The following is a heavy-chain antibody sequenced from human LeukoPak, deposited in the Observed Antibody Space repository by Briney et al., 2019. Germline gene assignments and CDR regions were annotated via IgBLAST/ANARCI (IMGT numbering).Heavy chain of an antibody. CDR2: IIPIFGTA. CDR3: AWRSPTVTTPYYFDY. V-gene: IGHV1-69*13. CDR1: GGTFSSYA. Sequence: ASVKVSCKASGGTFSSYAISWVRQAPEQGLEWMGGIIPIFGTANYAQKFQGRVTITADESTSTAYMELSSLRSEDTAVYYCAWRSPTVTTPYYFDYWGQGTLVTVSS. D-gene: IGHD4-17*01. J-gene: IGHJ4*02.